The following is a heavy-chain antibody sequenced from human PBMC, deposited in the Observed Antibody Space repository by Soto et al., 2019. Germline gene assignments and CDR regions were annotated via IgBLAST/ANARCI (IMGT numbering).Heavy chain of an antibody. J-gene: IGHJ6*03. CDR3: ARALAARPVEAKDYYYMDV. V-gene: IGHV5-10-1*01. D-gene: IGHD6-6*01. Sequence: GESLKISCKGSGFSFTSFWISWVRQMPGKGLEWMGRIDPSDSYTNYSPSFQGHVTMTRDTSISTAYMELSRLRSDDTAVYYCARALAARPVEAKDYYYMDVWGKGTTVTVSS. CDR1: GFSFTSFW. CDR2: IDPSDSYT.